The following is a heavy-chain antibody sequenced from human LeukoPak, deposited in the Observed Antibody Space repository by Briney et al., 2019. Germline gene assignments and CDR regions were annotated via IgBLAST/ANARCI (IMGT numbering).Heavy chain of an antibody. CDR3: ARGIGSMGDPDDLMRFGP. J-gene: IGHJ5*02. CDR1: GYSFTGYY. V-gene: IGHV1-2*02. CDR2: INPDTGAT. D-gene: IGHD2/OR15-2a*01. Sequence: ASVKVSCKTSGYSFTGYYLQWVRQAPGQGPEWMGWINPDTGATHKSQKFQGRVTMTRDTSISTAYMELSRLRSDDTAVYYCARGIGSMGDPDDLMRFGPWGQGTLATVSS.